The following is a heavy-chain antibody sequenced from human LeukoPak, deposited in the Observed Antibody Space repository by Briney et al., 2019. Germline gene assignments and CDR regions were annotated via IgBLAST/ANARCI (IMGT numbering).Heavy chain of an antibody. V-gene: IGHV3-9*01. J-gene: IGHJ4*02. Sequence: GGSLRLSCAASGFTFDDYAMHWVRQAPGKGLEWVSGISWNSGSIDYADSVKGRFTISRDNAKNSLYLQMNSLRAEDTAFYYCAKAEGFFGGYYDHWGQGTLVTVSS. CDR1: GFTFDDYA. CDR2: ISWNSGSI. CDR3: AKAEGFFGGYYDH. D-gene: IGHD4-23*01.